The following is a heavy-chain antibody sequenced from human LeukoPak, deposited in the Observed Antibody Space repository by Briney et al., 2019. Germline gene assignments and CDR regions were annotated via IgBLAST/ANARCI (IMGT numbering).Heavy chain of an antibody. V-gene: IGHV3-9*01. J-gene: IGHJ4*02. Sequence: GGSLRLSCAASGFTFDDYAMHWVRQAPGKGLEWVSGISWNSGSIDYADSVKGRFTISRDNAKNSLYLQMNSLRAEDTAFYYCAKAEGFFGGYYDHWGQGTLVTVSS. CDR1: GFTFDDYA. CDR2: ISWNSGSI. CDR3: AKAEGFFGGYYDH. D-gene: IGHD4-23*01.